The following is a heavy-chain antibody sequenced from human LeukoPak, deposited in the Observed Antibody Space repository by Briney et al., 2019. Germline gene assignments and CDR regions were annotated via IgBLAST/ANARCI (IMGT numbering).Heavy chain of an antibody. CDR3: ARHTPSTIFGVVSIDY. D-gene: IGHD3-3*01. CDR2: IYPGDSDT. CDR1: GYSFTSYW. J-gene: IGHJ4*02. V-gene: IGHV5-51*01. Sequence: GESLKISCKGSGYSFTSYWIGWVRQMPGKGLEWMGIIYPGDSDTRYSPSFQGQVTISADKSISTAYLQWSSLKASDTAMYYCARHTPSTIFGVVSIDYWAREPWSPSPQ.